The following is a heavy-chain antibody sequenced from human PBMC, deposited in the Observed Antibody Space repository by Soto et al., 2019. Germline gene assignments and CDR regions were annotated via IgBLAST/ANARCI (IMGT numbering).Heavy chain of an antibody. CDR3: ALDYSSGFGDY. CDR2: TRNKANSYTT. Sequence: EVQLVESGGGLVQPGGSLRLSCAASGFTFSDHYMDWVRQAPGKGLEWVGRTRNKANSYTTEYAASVKGRFTISRDDSKNSLYLQINSLKTEDTAVYYCALDYSSGFGDYWGQGTLVTVS. V-gene: IGHV3-72*01. D-gene: IGHD3-22*01. CDR1: GFTFSDHY. J-gene: IGHJ4*02.